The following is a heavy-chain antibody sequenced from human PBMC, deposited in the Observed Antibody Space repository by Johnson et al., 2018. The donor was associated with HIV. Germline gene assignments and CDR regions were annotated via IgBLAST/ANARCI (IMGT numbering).Heavy chain of an antibody. D-gene: IGHD3-22*01. CDR3: AKGDDYYDSSGYYRQGAFDI. CDR2: ISYDGGNK. Sequence: VQLVESGGGVVQPGRSLRLSCAASGYTFSSYAMHWVRQAPGKGLEWVAVISYDGGNKYYADSVKGRFTISRDNSKNTLYLQMNSLRVEDTAVYYCAKGDDYYDSSGYYRQGAFDIWGQGTMVTVSS. J-gene: IGHJ3*02. V-gene: IGHV3-30*14. CDR1: GYTFSSYA.